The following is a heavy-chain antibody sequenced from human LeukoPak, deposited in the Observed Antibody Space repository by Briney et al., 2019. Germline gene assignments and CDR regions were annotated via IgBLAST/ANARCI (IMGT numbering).Heavy chain of an antibody. V-gene: IGHV3-23*01. CDR2: ISGSGGST. CDR1: GFTFSDYY. J-gene: IGHJ4*02. Sequence: GGSLRLPCAASGFTFSDYYMSWIRQAPGKGLEWVSAISGSGGSTYYADSVKGRFTISRDNSKNTLYLQMNSLRAEDTAVYYCAKRNLAVAGYFDYWGQGTLVTVSS. D-gene: IGHD6-19*01. CDR3: AKRNLAVAGYFDY.